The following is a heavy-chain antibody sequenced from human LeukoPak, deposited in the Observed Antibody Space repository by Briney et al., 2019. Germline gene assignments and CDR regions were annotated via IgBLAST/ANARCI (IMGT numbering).Heavy chain of an antibody. CDR3: ARDSYGMDV. CDR1: GGSISSSSYY. Sequence: PSETLSLTCTVSGGSISSSSYYWGWIRQPPGKGLERIGSIYFSGSTYYNPSLKSRVTISVDTSKNQFSLKLSSVTAADTAVYYCARDSYGMDVWGQGTTVTVSS. J-gene: IGHJ6*02. V-gene: IGHV4-39*07. CDR2: IYFSGST.